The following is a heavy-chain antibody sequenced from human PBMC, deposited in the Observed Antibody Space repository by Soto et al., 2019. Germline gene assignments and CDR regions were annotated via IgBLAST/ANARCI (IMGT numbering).Heavy chain of an antibody. D-gene: IGHD3-16*02. CDR1: GGSISSYY. CDR3: AGTTFGGVIAPFDY. CDR2: IYYSGST. Sequence: TSETLSLTCTVSGGSISSYYWSWIRQPPGKGLEWIGYIYYSGSTNYNPSLKSRVTISVDTSKNQFSLKLSSVTAADTAVYYCAGTTFGGVIAPFDYWGQGTLVTVSS. J-gene: IGHJ4*02. V-gene: IGHV4-59*08.